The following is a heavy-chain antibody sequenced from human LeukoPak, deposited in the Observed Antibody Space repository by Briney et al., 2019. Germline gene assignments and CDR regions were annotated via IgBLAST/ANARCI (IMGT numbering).Heavy chain of an antibody. CDR2: IYYSGST. Sequence: SETLSLTCTVSGGSISSSSYYWGWIRQPPGKGLEWIGSIYYSGSTYYNPSLKSRVTISVDTSKNQFSLKLSSVTAADTAVYYCAREFTWWGAINYWGQGTLVTVSS. J-gene: IGHJ4*02. CDR3: AREFTWWGAINY. V-gene: IGHV4-39*07. CDR1: GGSISSSSYY. D-gene: IGHD3-10*01.